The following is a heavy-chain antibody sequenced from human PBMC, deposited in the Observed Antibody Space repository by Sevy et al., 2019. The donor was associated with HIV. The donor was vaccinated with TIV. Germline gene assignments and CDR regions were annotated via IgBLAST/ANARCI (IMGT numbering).Heavy chain of an antibody. CDR3: TDGGYSGSPRGFDI. CDR1: GFTFSNAW. V-gene: IGHV3-15*07. J-gene: IGHJ3*02. D-gene: IGHD1-26*01. Sequence: GGSLRLSCAVSGFTFSNAWMNWVRQAPGKGLEWVGRIKSKTDGGTTDYAAPVKGRFTISRDDSKNTLYMQMNSLKTEDTAVYYCTDGGYSGSPRGFDIWGQGTMVTVSS. CDR2: IKSKTDGGTT.